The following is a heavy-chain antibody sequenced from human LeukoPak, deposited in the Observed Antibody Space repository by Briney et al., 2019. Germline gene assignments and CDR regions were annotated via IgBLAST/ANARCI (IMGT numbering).Heavy chain of an antibody. V-gene: IGHV4-34*01. D-gene: IGHD5-12*01. CDR3: ARLGYSGYDHDY. Sequence: PSETLSLTCAVYGGSFSGYYWSWIRQPPGKGLEWIGEINHSGSTNYNPSLKSRVTISVDTSKNQFSLKLSSVTAADTAVYYCARLGYSGYDHDYWGQGTLVTVSS. CDR2: INHSGST. J-gene: IGHJ4*02. CDR1: GGSFSGYY.